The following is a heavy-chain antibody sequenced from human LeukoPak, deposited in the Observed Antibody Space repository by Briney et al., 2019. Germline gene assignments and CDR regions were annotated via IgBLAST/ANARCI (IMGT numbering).Heavy chain of an antibody. CDR3: AKGSAGGRPYYFDY. D-gene: IGHD6-6*01. V-gene: IGHV3-23*01. J-gene: IGHJ4*02. CDR1: GFTLSSYA. Sequence: GGSLRLSCVGSGFTLSSYAMSWVRQAPGKGLEWVAAISDSGGSTYYADSVKGRFTISRDNSKNTVYLQMNSLRAEDTAVYYCAKGSAGGRPYYFDYWGQGTLVTVSS. CDR2: ISDSGGST.